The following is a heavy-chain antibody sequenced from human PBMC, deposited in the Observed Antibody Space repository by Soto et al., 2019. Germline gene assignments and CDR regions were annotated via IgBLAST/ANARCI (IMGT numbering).Heavy chain of an antibody. D-gene: IGHD2-15*01. J-gene: IGHJ4*02. CDR2: ISGRGGNT. Sequence: LRLSYAASGFTFINYAMSWVRQAPGKGLEWVSTISGRGGNTYYADSVKGRFTISRDNSRNTLYLQMDSLRVEDSAVYSCAKAGCSGGTCYLYYFDYWGQGALVTVSS. CDR3: AKAGCSGGTCYLYYFDY. CDR1: GFTFINYA. V-gene: IGHV3-23*01.